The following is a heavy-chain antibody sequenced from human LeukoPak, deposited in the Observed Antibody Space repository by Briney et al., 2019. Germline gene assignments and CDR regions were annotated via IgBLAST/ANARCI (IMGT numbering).Heavy chain of an antibody. CDR1: GGSISSSSYY. D-gene: IGHD1-26*01. V-gene: IGHV4-39*01. J-gene: IGHJ6*03. Sequence: SETLSLTCTVSGGSISSSSYYWGWIRQPPGKGLEWIGSIYYSGSTYYNPSLKSRVTISVDTSKNQFSLKLSSVTAADTAVYYCARGDYYYMDVWGKGTTVTVPS. CDR3: ARGDYYYMDV. CDR2: IYYSGST.